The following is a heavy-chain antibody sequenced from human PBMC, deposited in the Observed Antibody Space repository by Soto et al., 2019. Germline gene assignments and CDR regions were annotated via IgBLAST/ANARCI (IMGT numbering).Heavy chain of an antibody. J-gene: IGHJ4*02. CDR3: ARDGIAAAGREGD. Sequence: EVQLVESGGGLVQPGGSLRLSCAASGFTVSSNYMSWVRQAPGKGLEWVSVIYSGGSTYYADSVKGRFTISRDNSKNTLYLQINSLGAEDTAVYYCARDGIAAAGREGDWGQGTLVTVSS. CDR1: GFTVSSNY. CDR2: IYSGGST. D-gene: IGHD6-13*01. V-gene: IGHV3-66*01.